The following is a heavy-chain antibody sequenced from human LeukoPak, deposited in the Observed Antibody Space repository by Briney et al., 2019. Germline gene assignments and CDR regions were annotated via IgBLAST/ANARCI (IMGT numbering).Heavy chain of an antibody. D-gene: IGHD2-15*01. Sequence: GGSLRLSCAASGFTFSSYWMTWFRQAPGKGLEWVANINQDGSEKYYVDSVKGRFTISRDNAKDSLYLQMNSLRAEDTAVYYCAKNSVPRVVVVAATSVWGQGTLVTVSS. CDR2: INQDGSEK. CDR3: AKNSVPRVVVVAATSV. CDR1: GFTFSSYW. V-gene: IGHV3-7*03. J-gene: IGHJ4*02.